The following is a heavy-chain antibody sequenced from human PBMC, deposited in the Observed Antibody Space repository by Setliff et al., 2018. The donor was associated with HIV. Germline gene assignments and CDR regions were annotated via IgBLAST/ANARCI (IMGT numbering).Heavy chain of an antibody. CDR1: GYSISSGYY. J-gene: IGHJ4*02. V-gene: IGHV4-38-2*02. CDR2: IYHSGST. Sequence: PSETLSLTCAVSGYSISSGYYWGWIRQPPGKGLEWIGSIYHSGSTYNNPSLKSRVTISVDTSKNQFSLRMMSVTAADTAVYYCARDGEPYSSLDYWGQGTLVTVSS. CDR3: ARDGEPYSSLDY. D-gene: IGHD6-19*01.